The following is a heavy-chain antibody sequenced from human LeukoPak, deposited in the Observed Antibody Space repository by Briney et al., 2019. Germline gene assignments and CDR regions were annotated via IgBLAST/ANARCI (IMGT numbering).Heavy chain of an antibody. Sequence: GGSLRLSCAASGFTFSSYEMNWVRQAPGKGLEWVSYISSSGSTIYYADSVKGRFTISRDNAKNSLYLQMNSLRTEDTAVYYCARRLPIFGVAPDYWGQGTLVTVSS. CDR1: GFTFSSYE. J-gene: IGHJ4*02. D-gene: IGHD3-3*02. CDR3: ARRLPIFGVAPDY. V-gene: IGHV3-48*03. CDR2: ISSSGSTI.